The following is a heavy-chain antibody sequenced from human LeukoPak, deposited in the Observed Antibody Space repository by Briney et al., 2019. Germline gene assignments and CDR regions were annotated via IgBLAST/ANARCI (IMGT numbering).Heavy chain of an antibody. J-gene: IGHJ3*02. CDR3: ARVFPFSGSYEKHDAFDI. Sequence: GGSLRLSCAASGFIFSNAWMSWVRQAPGKGLEWVSYISSSSSTIYYADSVKGRFTISRDNAKNSLYLQMNSLRAEDTAVYYCARVFPFSGSYEKHDAFDIWGQGTMVTVSS. CDR1: GFIFSNAW. D-gene: IGHD1-26*01. V-gene: IGHV3-48*01. CDR2: ISSSSSTI.